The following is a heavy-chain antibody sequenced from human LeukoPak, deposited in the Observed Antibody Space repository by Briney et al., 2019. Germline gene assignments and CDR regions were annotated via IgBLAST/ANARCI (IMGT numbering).Heavy chain of an antibody. D-gene: IGHD3-9*01. V-gene: IGHV3-30*04. CDR1: GFTFSSYA. CDR2: ISYDGSNK. Sequence: GRSLRLSCAASGFTFSSYAMHWVRQAPGKGLEWAAVISYDGSNKYYADSVKGRFTISRDNSKNTLYLQINSLRAEDTAVYYCARGGGAYYDILTGSLFRWGQGTLVTVSS. J-gene: IGHJ4*02. CDR3: ARGGGAYYDILTGSLFR.